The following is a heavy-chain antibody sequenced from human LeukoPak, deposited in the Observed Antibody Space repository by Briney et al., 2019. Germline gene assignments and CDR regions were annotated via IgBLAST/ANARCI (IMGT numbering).Heavy chain of an antibody. CDR2: ISGSGGST. D-gene: IGHD6-19*01. J-gene: IGHJ4*02. CDR3: AKAYRPAVAGDFDC. Sequence: GGSLRLSCAASGFTFSSYAMTWVRQAPGKGLEWVPAISGSGGSTHYAGSVKGRFTISRDNSKNTLYLQMNSLRVDDTALYYCAKAYRPAVAGDFDCWGQGTLVTVSS. CDR1: GFTFSSYA. V-gene: IGHV3-23*01.